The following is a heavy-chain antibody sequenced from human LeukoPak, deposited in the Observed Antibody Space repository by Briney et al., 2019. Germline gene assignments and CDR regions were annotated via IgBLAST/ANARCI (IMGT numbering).Heavy chain of an antibody. V-gene: IGHV3-30-3*01. CDR3: ARDKGAYSSGWFDP. D-gene: IGHD6-19*01. CDR2: ISYDGSNK. CDR1: GFTFSSYA. Sequence: GRSLRLSCAASGFTFSSYAMHWVRQAPGKGLEWVAVISYDGSNKYYADSVKGRFTISRDNSKNTLYLQMNSLRAEDTAVYYCARDKGAYSSGWFDPWGQGTLVTVSS. J-gene: IGHJ5*02.